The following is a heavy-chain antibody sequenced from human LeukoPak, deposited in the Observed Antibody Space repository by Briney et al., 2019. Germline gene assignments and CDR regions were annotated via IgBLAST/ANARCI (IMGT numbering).Heavy chain of an antibody. CDR1: GGSFSGYY. V-gene: IGHV4-34*01. J-gene: IGHJ6*02. Sequence: PSETLSLTCAVYGGSFSGYYWSWIRQPPGKGLEWIGEINHSGSTNYNPSLKSRVTISVDTSKNQFSLKLSSVTAADTAVYYCARGKDTAMVTSYGKDVWGQGTTVTVSS. CDR3: ARGKDTAMVTSYGKDV. D-gene: IGHD5-18*01. CDR2: INHSGST.